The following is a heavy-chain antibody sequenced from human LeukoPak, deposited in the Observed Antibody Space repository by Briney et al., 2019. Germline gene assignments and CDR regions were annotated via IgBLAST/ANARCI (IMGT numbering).Heavy chain of an antibody. CDR1: GGTFSSYA. D-gene: IGHD2-15*01. CDR2: IIPIFGTA. V-gene: IGHV1-69*13. CDR3: AGYCSGGSCYSEPDTYYYYGMDV. J-gene: IGHJ6*02. Sequence: SVNVSCKASGGTFSSYAISWVRQAPGQGLEWMGGIIPIFGTANYAQKFQGRVTITADESTSTAYMELSSLRSEDTAVYYCAGYCSGGSCYSEPDTYYYYGMDVWGQGTTVTVSS.